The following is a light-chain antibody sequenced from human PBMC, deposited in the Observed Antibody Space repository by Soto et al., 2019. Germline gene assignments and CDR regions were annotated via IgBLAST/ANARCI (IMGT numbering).Light chain of an antibody. Sequence: IQMTQPPSGLSASVGDRVTITCRASQVIRNDLVWYQQKPGKAPKVLIYAASSLLSGVPSRFRGRGSGTDFTLTISSLQPEDFATYYGLQNYNNPWTFGQGTKVDIK. J-gene: IGKJ1*01. CDR3: LQNYNNPWT. CDR2: AAS. V-gene: IGKV1-6*01. CDR1: QVIRND.